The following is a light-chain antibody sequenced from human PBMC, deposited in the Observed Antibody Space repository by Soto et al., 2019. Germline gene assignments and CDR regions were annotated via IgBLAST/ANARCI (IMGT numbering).Light chain of an antibody. CDR2: DAS. CDR3: XQRSNWPWT. J-gene: IGKJ1*01. Sequence: EIVLTQSPATLSLSPGERATLSCRASQSVXXXLAWYQQKPGQAPRLLIYDASNRAXGIPGRFSGSGSGTDXXXXXXXXXXXXFAVYYCXQRSNWPWTFGQGAKVEIK. V-gene: IGKV3-11*01. CDR1: QSVXXX.